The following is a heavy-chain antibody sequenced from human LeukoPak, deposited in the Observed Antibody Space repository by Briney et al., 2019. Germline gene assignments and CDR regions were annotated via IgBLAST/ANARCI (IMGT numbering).Heavy chain of an antibody. V-gene: IGHV4-38-2*01. CDR1: GYSLSSGYY. Sequence: SETLSLTCAVSGYSLSSGYYWGWIRQPPGKGLEWIGSIYHSGSTYYNPSLESRVTISVDTSKNQFSLKLSSVTAADTAVYYCARTHNWGSGAFDIWGQGTMVTVSS. J-gene: IGHJ3*02. D-gene: IGHD7-27*01. CDR3: ARTHNWGSGAFDI. CDR2: IYHSGST.